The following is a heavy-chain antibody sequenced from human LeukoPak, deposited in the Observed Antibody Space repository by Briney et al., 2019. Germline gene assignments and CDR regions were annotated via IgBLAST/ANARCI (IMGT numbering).Heavy chain of an antibody. Sequence: PGGSLRLSCAASGFIFSDYNMNWVRQAPGKGLEWVSHINCNSITRYYADSVRGRFTISRDNVKNSLYLQMNSLRDEDTAVYYCARYFGDPQGMDVWGQGTTVTVSS. D-gene: IGHD3-10*01. V-gene: IGHV3-48*02. CDR3: ARYFGDPQGMDV. CDR2: INCNSITR. J-gene: IGHJ6*02. CDR1: GFIFSDYN.